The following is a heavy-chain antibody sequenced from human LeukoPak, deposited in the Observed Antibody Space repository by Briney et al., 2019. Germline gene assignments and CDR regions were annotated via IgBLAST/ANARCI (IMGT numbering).Heavy chain of an antibody. CDR1: GGSFSGYY. CDR2: INHSGST. D-gene: IGHD3-10*01. J-gene: IGHJ4*02. CDR3: ARRTSTMVRGGIFDY. Sequence: SETLSLTCAVYGGSFSGYYWSWIRQPPGKGLEWIGEINHSGSTNYNPSLKSRVTISVDTSKNQFSLKLSSVTAADTAVYYCARRTSTMVRGGIFDYWGQGTLVTVSS. V-gene: IGHV4-34*01.